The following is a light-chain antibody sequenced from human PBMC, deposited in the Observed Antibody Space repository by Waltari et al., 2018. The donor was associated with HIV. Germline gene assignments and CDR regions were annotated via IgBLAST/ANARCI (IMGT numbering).Light chain of an antibody. V-gene: IGKV1-12*01. CDR2: GAS. J-gene: IGKJ5*01. Sequence: DIQMTQSPSSVSAYVGDRVTLTCRATQGISTWLAWYQQKPGKGPKLLISGASNLEPGVPSRFSGSGSGTSFSLTSTSLQADDFAIYYCQQTNSFPFTFGQGTRLESK. CDR1: QGISTW. CDR3: QQTNSFPFT.